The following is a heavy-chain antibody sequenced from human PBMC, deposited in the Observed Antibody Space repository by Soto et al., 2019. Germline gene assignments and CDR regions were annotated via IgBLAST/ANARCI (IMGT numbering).Heavy chain of an antibody. V-gene: IGHV4-30-2*02. D-gene: IGHD2-2*01. CDR1: GCSIPSRGFS. CDR2: IYHTGTT. J-gene: IGHJ5*02. Sequence: TLSLTCTVSGCSIPSRGFSWTSFRQPPGKGLEWIGFIYHTGTTYYNPSLKSRVTISVDRSKNQFSLKLNSVTAADTAVYYCARLGKYYQSLDPWGPGTLVTVS. CDR3: ARLGKYYQSLDP.